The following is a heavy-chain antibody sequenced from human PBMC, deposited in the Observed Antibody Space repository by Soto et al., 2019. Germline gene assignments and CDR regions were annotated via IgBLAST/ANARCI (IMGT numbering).Heavy chain of an antibody. D-gene: IGHD3-10*01. CDR3: ARRVQANGVLTQDNWLAP. Sequence: QVQLQESGPGLVRPSETLSLTCTVSGGSISSSSWNWIRQAPGKRLEWIGCIFYTGSTTFNPSLDSRFALFLATSKNQFSLRLSSVTAADTEVYYCARRVQANGVLTQDNWLAPWGQGTRVTVSS. CDR2: IFYTGST. V-gene: IGHV4-59*08. J-gene: IGHJ5*02. CDR1: GGSISSSS.